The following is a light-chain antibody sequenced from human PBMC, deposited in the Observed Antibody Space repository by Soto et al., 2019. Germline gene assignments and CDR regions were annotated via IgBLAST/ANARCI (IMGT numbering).Light chain of an antibody. J-gene: IGLJ1*01. CDR1: SSDVGGYDA. V-gene: IGLV2-14*01. Sequence: QSALTQPASVSGSPGQSITISCTGTSSDVGGYDAVAWYQQYPGKATKLMIYEVSNRLSGISDRFSGSKSGNTASLTISGHQAADEADYYCSSYRRGSAPYVFGTGTKLTVL. CDR2: EVS. CDR3: SSYRRGSAPYV.